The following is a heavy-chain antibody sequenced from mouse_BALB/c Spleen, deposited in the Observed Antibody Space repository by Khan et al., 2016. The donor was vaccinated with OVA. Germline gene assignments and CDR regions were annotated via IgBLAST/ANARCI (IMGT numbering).Heavy chain of an antibody. CDR2: ISSTGST. Sequence: EVKLLESGPGLVKPSQSLSLTCTVTGYSITSDYAWNWNRQFPGNKLEWMGYISSTGSTSYNPSLKSRISITRDTSKNQFFLQLKSVTTEDTATYYCARSLYYSYGYALDCWGRGTSVTVSS. CDR1: GYSITSDYA. CDR3: ARSLYYSYGYALDC. J-gene: IGHJ4*01. D-gene: IGHD2-12*01. V-gene: IGHV3-2*02.